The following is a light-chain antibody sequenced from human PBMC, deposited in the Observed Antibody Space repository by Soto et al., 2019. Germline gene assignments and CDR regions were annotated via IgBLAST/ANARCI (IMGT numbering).Light chain of an antibody. CDR2: GAS. Sequence: EVVMTQSPATLSVSPGDRATLSCRASQSVNINVAWYQQKPCQATRLLIYGASTRDTGIADRFSGTGSGPEFTLAISSLQSEDFAVYYCQQYRNRPPWTCGQGPKVDIK. CDR1: QSVNIN. V-gene: IGKV3-15*01. J-gene: IGKJ1*01. CDR3: QQYRNRPPWT.